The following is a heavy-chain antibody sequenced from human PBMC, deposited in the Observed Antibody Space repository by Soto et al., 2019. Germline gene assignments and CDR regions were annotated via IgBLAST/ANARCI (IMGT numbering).Heavy chain of an antibody. CDR1: GGSISSSSYY. V-gene: IGHV4-39*01. CDR2: IYFSGST. D-gene: IGHD6-19*01. Sequence: QLQLQESGPGLVKPSETLSLTCTFSGGSISSSSYYWAWIRQPPGQGLEWIGTIYFSGSTYYKPSLKSRVTISVDTSKNQFSLKLSSVTAADTAVYYCARTTLYSSGWCLDYWGQGTLVTVSS. J-gene: IGHJ4*02. CDR3: ARTTLYSSGWCLDY.